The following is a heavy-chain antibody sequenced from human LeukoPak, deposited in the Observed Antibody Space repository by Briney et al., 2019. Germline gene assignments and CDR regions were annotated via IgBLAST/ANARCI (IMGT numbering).Heavy chain of an antibody. D-gene: IGHD7-27*01. CDR2: IWYDGGNK. V-gene: IGHV3-33*01. CDR3: ARDIEEGRGDLRLGFDS. CDR1: RFTFSSYG. Sequence: GKSLRLSCAASRFTFSSYGMHWVRQAPGKGLEWVALIWYDGGNKYYADSVKGRFTISRDNSKNTLYLQMKSLTAEDTAVYYCARDIEEGRGDLRLGFDSWGQGTLVTVSS. J-gene: IGHJ4*02.